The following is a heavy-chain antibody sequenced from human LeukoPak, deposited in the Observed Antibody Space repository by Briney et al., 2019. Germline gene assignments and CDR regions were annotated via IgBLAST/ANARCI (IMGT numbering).Heavy chain of an antibody. CDR3: ARARSGYYPSFDY. CDR1: GFTFDDYG. Sequence: GGSLRLSCAGSGFTFDDYGMSWVRQAPGKGLEWVSGINWNSGSTGYGDSVKGRFTISRDNAKNSLYLQMNSLRAEDTALYYCARARSGYYPSFDYWGQGTLVTVSS. CDR2: INWNSGST. D-gene: IGHD3-22*01. J-gene: IGHJ4*02. V-gene: IGHV3-20*04.